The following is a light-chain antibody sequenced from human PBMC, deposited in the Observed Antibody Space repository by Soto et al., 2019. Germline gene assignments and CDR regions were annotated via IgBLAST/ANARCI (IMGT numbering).Light chain of an antibody. CDR2: AAS. V-gene: IGKV3-15*01. CDR3: QQYNNWPGT. J-gene: IGKJ1*01. Sequence: EFVLTQSPGTLSLSPGERATLSCRASQTVRNNYLAWYQQRPGQAPRLLINAASTRATGVPARFSGSGSGTEFTLIISSLQSEDFAVYYCQQYNNWPGTFGQGTKVDIK. CDR1: QTVRNN.